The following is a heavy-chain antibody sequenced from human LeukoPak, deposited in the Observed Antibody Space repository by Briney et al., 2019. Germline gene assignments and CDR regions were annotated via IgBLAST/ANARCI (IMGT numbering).Heavy chain of an antibody. Sequence: GGSLRLSCAASRFTFDDYAMHWVRKAPGKGLEWVSGISWNSGSIGYADSVKGRFTISRDNAKNSLYLQMNSLRAEDTAVYYCAREERLRWTAYWGQGTLVTVSS. CDR3: AREERLRWTAY. J-gene: IGHJ4*02. CDR1: RFTFDDYA. CDR2: ISWNSGSI. D-gene: IGHD4-23*01. V-gene: IGHV3-9*01.